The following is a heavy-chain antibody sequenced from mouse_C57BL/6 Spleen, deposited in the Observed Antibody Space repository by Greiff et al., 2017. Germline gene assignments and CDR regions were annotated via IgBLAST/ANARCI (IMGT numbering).Heavy chain of an antibody. V-gene: IGHV3-6*01. J-gene: IGHJ4*01. CDR2: ISYDGSN. D-gene: IGHD1-1*01. CDR1: GYSITSGYY. Sequence: ESGPGLVKPSQSLSLTCSVTGYSITSGYYWNWIRQFPGNKLEWMGYISYDGSNNYNPSLKNRISITRDTSKNQFFLKLNSVTTEDTATYYCARYYGFYATDYWGQGTSVTVSS. CDR3: ARYYGFYATDY.